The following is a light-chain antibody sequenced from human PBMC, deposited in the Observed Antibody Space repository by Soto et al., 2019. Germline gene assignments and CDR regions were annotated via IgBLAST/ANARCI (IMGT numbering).Light chain of an antibody. J-gene: IGLJ1*01. V-gene: IGLV2-14*01. CDR3: SSYSISTAYL. CDR1: SSDVGGYDY. CDR2: EVS. Sequence: QSVLTQPASVSGSPGQSITISCTGTSSDVGGYDYVSWYQLHPGKAPKLMVFEVSNRPSGVSYRFSGSKSGNTASLTISGLQAEDEADYFCSSYSISTAYLFGTGTKLT.